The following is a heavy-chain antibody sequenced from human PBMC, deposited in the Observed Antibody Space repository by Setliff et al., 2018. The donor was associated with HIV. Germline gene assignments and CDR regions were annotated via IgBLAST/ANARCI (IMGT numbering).Heavy chain of an antibody. CDR1: GGTFSSYA. CDR3: ARDGCSSTSCYGVYYYYGMDV. Sequence: SVKVSCKASGGTFSSYAISWVRQAPGQGLEWMGGIIPIFGTANYAQKFQGRVTITADESTSTAYVELSSLRSEDTAVYYCARDGCSSTSCYGVYYYYGMDVWGQGTTVTVSS. J-gene: IGHJ6*02. D-gene: IGHD2-2*01. V-gene: IGHV1-69*13. CDR2: IIPIFGTA.